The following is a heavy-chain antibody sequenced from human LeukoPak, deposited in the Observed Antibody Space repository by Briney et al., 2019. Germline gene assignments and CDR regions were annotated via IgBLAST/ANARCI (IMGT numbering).Heavy chain of an antibody. D-gene: IGHD5-12*01. CDR2: ISGSGGST. CDR3: AKEKSRARIVATSPVD. V-gene: IGHV3-23*01. CDR1: GFTFSSYA. J-gene: IGHJ4*02. Sequence: PGGSLRLSCAASGFTFSSYAMSWVGQAPGKGVEWVSAISGSGGSTYYADSVKGRFTISRDNSKNTLYLQMNSLRAEDTAVYYCAKEKSRARIVATSPVDWGQGTLVTVSS.